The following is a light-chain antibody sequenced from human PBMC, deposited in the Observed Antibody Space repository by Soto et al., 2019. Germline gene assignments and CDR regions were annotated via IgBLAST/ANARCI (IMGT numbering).Light chain of an antibody. J-gene: IGLJ1*01. CDR2: SNS. Sequence: QSVPIQPPSASGTPGQRVTVSCSGGSSNIGSYTVNWYQKLPGAAPKLLIYSNSQRPSGVTDRFSASKSGTSASLAISGLQPEDEAEYYCAACDDSLNGYVFGPGTKLTVL. CDR1: SSNIGSYT. CDR3: AACDDSLNGYV. V-gene: IGLV1-44*01.